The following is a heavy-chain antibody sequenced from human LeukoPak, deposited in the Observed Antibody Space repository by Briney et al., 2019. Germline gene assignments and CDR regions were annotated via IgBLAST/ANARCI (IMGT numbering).Heavy chain of an antibody. CDR1: GFHLSTFG. CDR3: AKDPYSSLWYLDYMDV. Sequence: QAGGSLRLSCVASGFHLSTFGMHWVRQAPGQGLEWVAFIRYDGSQTRYADSVTGRFTISRDTSKNTLYLQMEGLKADDAAVYYCAKDPYSSLWYLDYMDVWGKGTTVSISS. V-gene: IGHV3-30*02. D-gene: IGHD6-13*01. J-gene: IGHJ6*03. CDR2: IRYDGSQT.